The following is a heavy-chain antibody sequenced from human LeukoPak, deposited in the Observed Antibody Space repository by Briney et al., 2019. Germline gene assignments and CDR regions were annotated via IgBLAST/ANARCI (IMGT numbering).Heavy chain of an antibody. J-gene: IGHJ6*04. CDR1: GGSISSGGYY. V-gene: IGHV4-61*08. Sequence: TSETLSLTCTVSGGSISSGGYYWSWIRQHPGKGLERIGRIYISGSTNYNPSLKSRVTMSVDTSKNQFSLKMSSVTAADTAVYYCARNYDFWSGYGMDVWGKGTTVTVSS. CDR2: IYISGST. CDR3: ARNYDFWSGYGMDV. D-gene: IGHD3-3*01.